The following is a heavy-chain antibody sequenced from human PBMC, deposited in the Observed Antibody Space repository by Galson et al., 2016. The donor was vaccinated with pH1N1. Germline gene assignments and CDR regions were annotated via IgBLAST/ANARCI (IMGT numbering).Heavy chain of an antibody. CDR2: ITPAFGTA. Sequence: SVKVSCKASGDTFRTHTFNWVRQAPGQGLEWMGRITPAFGTADYAQKFQGRVAVTAAKSTSTVYMEMLSLKSDDKAVYYCVRGGQLGGYFDFWGQGTLVVVSS. V-gene: IGHV1-69*08. J-gene: IGHJ4*02. D-gene: IGHD6-6*01. CDR3: VRGGQLGGYFDF. CDR1: GDTFRTHT.